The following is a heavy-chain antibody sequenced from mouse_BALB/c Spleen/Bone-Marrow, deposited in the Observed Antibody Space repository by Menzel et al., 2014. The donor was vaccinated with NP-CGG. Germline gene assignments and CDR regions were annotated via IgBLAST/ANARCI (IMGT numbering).Heavy chain of an antibody. CDR1: SFNIXDTY. Sequence: EVQLQQSGAELVKPGASVKLSCTASSFNIXDTYMHWVKQRPEQGLEWIGRIDPANGNTKYDPKFQGKATITADTSSNTAYLQLSSLTSEDTAVYYCARWEYYAMDYWGQGTSVTVSS. CDR2: IDPANGNT. V-gene: IGHV14-3*02. J-gene: IGHJ4*01. D-gene: IGHD4-1*01. CDR3: ARWEYYAMDY.